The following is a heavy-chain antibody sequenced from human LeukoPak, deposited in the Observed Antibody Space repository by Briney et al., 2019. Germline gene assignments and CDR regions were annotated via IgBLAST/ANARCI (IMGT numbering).Heavy chain of an antibody. CDR1: GITLSNYG. CDR3: AKRGVVIRVILVGFHKEAYYFDS. J-gene: IGHJ4*02. V-gene: IGHV3-23*01. Sequence: PGGSLRLSCAVSGITLSNYGMSWVRQAPGKGLEWVAGISDSGGRTKYAVSVKGRFTISRDNPKNTLYQQMNSLRVEDTAVYFCAKRGVVIRVILVGFHKEAYYFDSWGQGALVTVSS. D-gene: IGHD3-22*01. CDR2: ISDSGGRT.